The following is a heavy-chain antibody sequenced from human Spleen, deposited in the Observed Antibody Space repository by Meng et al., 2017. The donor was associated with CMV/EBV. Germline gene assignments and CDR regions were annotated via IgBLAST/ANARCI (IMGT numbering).Heavy chain of an antibody. CDR2: INHSGST. Sequence: FSGYYWSWIRQPPGKGLEWIGEINHSGSTNYNPSLKSRVTISVDTSKNQFSLKLSSVTAADTAVYYCARGLVPAAIYGTFPQSAAWDYWGQGTLVTVSS. V-gene: IGHV4-34*01. CDR3: ARGLVPAAIYGTFPQSAAWDY. J-gene: IGHJ4*02. CDR1: FSGYY. D-gene: IGHD2-2*02.